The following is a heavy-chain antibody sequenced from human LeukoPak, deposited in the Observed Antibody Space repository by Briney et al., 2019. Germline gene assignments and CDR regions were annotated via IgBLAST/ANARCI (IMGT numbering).Heavy chain of an antibody. Sequence: KAGGSLRLSCAASGFTFSSYEMIWVRQAPGKGLEWVSYIGTSGGSIYYADSVKGRFTISRDNAKNSLYLQMNSLRDEDTAVYYCARDEKLRTGVWYFDYWGQGTLVTVSS. CDR1: GFTFSSYE. J-gene: IGHJ4*02. V-gene: IGHV3-48*03. D-gene: IGHD7-27*01. CDR2: IGTSGGSI. CDR3: ARDEKLRTGVWYFDY.